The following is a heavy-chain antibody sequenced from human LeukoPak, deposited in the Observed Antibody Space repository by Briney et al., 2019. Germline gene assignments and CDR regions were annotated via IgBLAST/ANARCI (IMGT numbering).Heavy chain of an antibody. V-gene: IGHV1-8*01. CDR3: ARAWYSSSSYGY. CDR2: MNPNSGNT. CDR1: GYTFTSYD. J-gene: IGHJ4*02. Sequence: ASVKVSCKASGYTFTSYDINWVPQATGQGLEWMGWMNPNSGNTGYAQKFQGRVTMTRNTSISTAYMELSSLRSEDTAVYYCARAWYSSSSYGYWGQGTLVTVSS. D-gene: IGHD6-6*01.